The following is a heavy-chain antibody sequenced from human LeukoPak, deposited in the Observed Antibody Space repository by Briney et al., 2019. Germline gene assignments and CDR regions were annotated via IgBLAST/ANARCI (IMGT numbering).Heavy chain of an antibody. CDR3: ARDYTYSFDY. CDR1: GFTFSSYW. CDR2: IKSDGITT. D-gene: IGHD2-2*02. Sequence: GGSLRLSCAASGFTFSSYWMHWVRQAPGKGLVWVSRIKSDGITTSYADSVKGRFTISRDNAKNTLYLQMSSLRAEDTAVYYCARDYTYSFDYRGQGTLVTVSS. V-gene: IGHV3-74*01. J-gene: IGHJ4*02.